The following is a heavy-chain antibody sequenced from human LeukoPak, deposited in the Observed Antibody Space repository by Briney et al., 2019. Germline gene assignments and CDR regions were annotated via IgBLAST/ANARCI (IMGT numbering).Heavy chain of an antibody. CDR3: ARDLVVSVGILTGDRARFDY. Sequence: ASVKVSCKASGYTFTSYGISWVRQAPGQGLEWMGWISAYNGNTNYAQKLQGRVTMTTDTSTSTAYMELRSLRSDDTAVYYCARDLVVSVGILTGDRARFDYWGQGTLVTVSS. CDR2: ISAYNGNT. V-gene: IGHV1-18*01. D-gene: IGHD3-9*01. CDR1: GYTFTSYG. J-gene: IGHJ4*02.